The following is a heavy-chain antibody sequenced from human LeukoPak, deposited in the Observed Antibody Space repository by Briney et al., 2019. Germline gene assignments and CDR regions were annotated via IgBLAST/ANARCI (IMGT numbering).Heavy chain of an antibody. V-gene: IGHV4-59*08. CDR3: ARLSYGSGSASIDY. CDR2: IYYSGST. J-gene: IGHJ4*02. Sequence: PSETLSLTCTVSGGSISSYYWSWIRQPPGKGLEWIGYIYYSGSTNYSPSLKSRVTISVDTSKNQFSLKLSSVTAADTAVYYCARLSYGSGSASIDYWGQGTLVTVSS. CDR1: GGSISSYY. D-gene: IGHD3-10*01.